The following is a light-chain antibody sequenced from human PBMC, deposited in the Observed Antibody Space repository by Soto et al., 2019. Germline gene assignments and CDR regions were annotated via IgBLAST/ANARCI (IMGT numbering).Light chain of an antibody. CDR1: NSDIGGYNY. CDR2: DVS. V-gene: IGLV2-11*01. CDR3: CSYADKYNYCV. J-gene: IGLJ3*02. Sequence: QSALTQPRSVSGSPGQSVTISCTGTNSDIGGYNYVSWYQQHPGKAPKVMIYDVSRRPSGVPDRFSGSKSGNTASLTISGLHAEDEADYYCCSYADKYNYCVFGGGTKVTVL.